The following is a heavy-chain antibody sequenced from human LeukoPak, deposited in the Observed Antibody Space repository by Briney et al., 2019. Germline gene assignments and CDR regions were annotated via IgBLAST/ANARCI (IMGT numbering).Heavy chain of an antibody. D-gene: IGHD3-16*02. CDR3: ARTYSWSLSRFDY. CDR2: IKGDGSEK. Sequence: GGSLRLSCAASGFTFSSYWMSWVRQAPGKGLEWVANIKGDGSEKYYVDSVKGRFTISRDNAKNSLSLQMNSLRAEDTAVYYCARTYSWSLSRFDYWGQGTLVTVSS. J-gene: IGHJ4*02. CDR1: GFTFSSYW. V-gene: IGHV3-7*01.